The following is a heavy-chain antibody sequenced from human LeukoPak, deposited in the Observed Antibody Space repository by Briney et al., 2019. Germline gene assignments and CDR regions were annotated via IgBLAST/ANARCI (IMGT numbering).Heavy chain of an antibody. D-gene: IGHD3-10*01. V-gene: IGHV4-4*02. CDR3: ARDYYGSGSYSDY. Sequence: PSETLSLTCTVSGDSISSTNWWSWVRQPPGKGLEWIGEIYHSGNTNYNPSLKSRVSISVDKSKNQFSLKLSSVTAADTAVYYCARDYYGSGSYSDYWGQGTLVTVSS. CDR1: GDSISSTNW. CDR2: IYHSGNT. J-gene: IGHJ4*02.